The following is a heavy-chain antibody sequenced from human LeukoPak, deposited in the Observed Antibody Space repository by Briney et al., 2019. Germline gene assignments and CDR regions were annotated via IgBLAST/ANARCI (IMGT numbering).Heavy chain of an antibody. Sequence: GGSLRLSCAAPGFSFRSHGMNWVRQAPGKGLEWVSYITSSGSSIYYADSVKGRFTISRDNAKNSLYLQMNSLRAEDTAVYYCARDVATSGWATFYWGPGTLVTVSS. CDR3: ARDVATSGWATFY. V-gene: IGHV3-48*01. D-gene: IGHD6-19*01. CDR1: GFSFRSHG. J-gene: IGHJ4*02. CDR2: ITSSGSSI.